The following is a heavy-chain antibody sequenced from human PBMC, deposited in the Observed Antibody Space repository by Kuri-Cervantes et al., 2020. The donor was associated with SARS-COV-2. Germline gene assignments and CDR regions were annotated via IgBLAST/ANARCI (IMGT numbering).Heavy chain of an antibody. J-gene: IGHJ6*02. CDR3: ATPGITTNREYYFYFGLDV. V-gene: IGHV1-18*01. Sequence: ASVKVSCKASGYTFTSYGISWVRQAPGQGLEWMGWVSAYNGNTNYAQKLQGRSTMTTDTSTSKAYMELRSLRSDDTAVYYCATPGITTNREYYFYFGLDVWGQGTTVTVSS. D-gene: IGHD1-1*01. CDR2: VSAYNGNT. CDR1: GYTFTSYG.